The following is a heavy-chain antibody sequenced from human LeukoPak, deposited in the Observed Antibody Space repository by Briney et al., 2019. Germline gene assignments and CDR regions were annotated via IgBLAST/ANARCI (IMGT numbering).Heavy chain of an antibody. CDR1: GYSISSGYY. V-gene: IGHV4-38-2*01. J-gene: IGHJ3*02. Sequence: SETLSLTCAVSGYSISSGYYWGWIRPPPGKGLEWIGSIYHSGSTYYNPSLKSRVTISVDTAKNQFSLKLSSVTAADTAVYDCAVLFTIFGVVSSDAFDIWGQGTMVTVSS. D-gene: IGHD3-3*01. CDR2: IYHSGST. CDR3: AVLFTIFGVVSSDAFDI.